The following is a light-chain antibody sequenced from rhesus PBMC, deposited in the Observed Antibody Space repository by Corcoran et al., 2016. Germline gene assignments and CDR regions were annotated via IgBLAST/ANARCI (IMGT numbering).Light chain of an antibody. V-gene: IGKV1-74*01. CDR1: ENVNNY. J-gene: IGKJ4*01. CDR2: KAS. Sequence: DIQMTQSPSSLSASVGDRVTITCRASENVNNYLHWYQQKPGKALKRQIYKASTLQSVVPSRFSVSCAGTDFTLTISSLQPEEFATYYCQHSYGTPLTFGVGTKLELK. CDR3: QHSYGTPLT.